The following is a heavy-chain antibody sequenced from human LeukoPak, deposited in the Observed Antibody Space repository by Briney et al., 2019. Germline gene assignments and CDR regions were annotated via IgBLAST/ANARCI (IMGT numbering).Heavy chain of an antibody. CDR3: ARGVDSSGYLDY. V-gene: IGHV3-53*01. Sequence: GSLRLSCAASGFSVSRNYMSWVRQAPGKGLEWVSIIQSGGSTYYADSVRGRFTSSRDNSNNTLYLQMDSLRAEDTAFYYCARGVDSSGYLDYWGQGTLVTVSS. D-gene: IGHD3-22*01. J-gene: IGHJ4*02. CDR1: GFSVSRNY. CDR2: IQSGGST.